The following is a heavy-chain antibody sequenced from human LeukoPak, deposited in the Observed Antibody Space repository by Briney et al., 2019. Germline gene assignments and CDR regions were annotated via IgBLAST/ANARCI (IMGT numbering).Heavy chain of an antibody. CDR2: IYSSGST. Sequence: SETLSLTCSVSGGSISSSSYHWDWIRQPPGQGLEWIGGIYSSGSTSYNPSLKSRVTMSVDTSKNQFSLKLSSVTAADTAMYYCARHDSSVDYADYGGQGTLVTVSS. CDR1: GGSISSSSYH. D-gene: IGHD3-22*01. V-gene: IGHV4-39*01. J-gene: IGHJ4*02. CDR3: ARHDSSVDYADY.